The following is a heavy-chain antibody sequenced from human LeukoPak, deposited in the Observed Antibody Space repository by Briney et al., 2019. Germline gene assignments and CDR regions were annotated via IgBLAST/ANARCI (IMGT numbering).Heavy chain of an antibody. D-gene: IGHD2-2*01. CDR2: IYYSGST. CDR1: VGSISSSSYY. CDR3: ARRYPYCSSTSCYPLPYFDY. Sequence: SETLSLTCTVSVGSISSSSYYWGWIRQPPGKGLEWIGRIYYSGSTYYNPSLKSQVTISVDTSKNQLSLKLSSVTAADTAVYYCARRYPYCSSTSCYPLPYFDYWGQGTLVTVSS. J-gene: IGHJ4*02. V-gene: IGHV4-39*01.